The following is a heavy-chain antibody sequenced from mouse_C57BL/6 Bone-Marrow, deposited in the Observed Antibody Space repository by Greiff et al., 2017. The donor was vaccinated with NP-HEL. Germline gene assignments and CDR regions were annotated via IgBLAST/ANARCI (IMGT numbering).Heavy chain of an antibody. Sequence: EVKVVESGGGLVQPGGSLKLSCAASGFTFSDYYMYWVRQTPEKWLEWVAYISNGGGSTYYPDTVKGRFTISRDNAKNTLYLQMSRLKSEDTAMYYCARLGWYFDVWGTGTTVTVSS. V-gene: IGHV5-12*01. CDR2: ISNGGGST. CDR1: GFTFSDYY. J-gene: IGHJ1*03. CDR3: ARLGWYFDV.